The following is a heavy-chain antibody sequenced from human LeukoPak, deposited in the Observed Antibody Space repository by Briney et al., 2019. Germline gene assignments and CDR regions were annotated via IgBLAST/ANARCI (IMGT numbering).Heavy chain of an antibody. Sequence: PGASLRLSCAASGFTLSSYAMSWVRQAPGKGLEWVSAISGSGGSTYYADSVKGRFTISRDNSKNTLYLQMNSLRAEDTGVYYCAKGRRNWNHDAFDIWGQGTMVTVSS. CDR1: GFTLSSYA. D-gene: IGHD1-1*01. V-gene: IGHV3-23*01. J-gene: IGHJ3*02. CDR3: AKGRRNWNHDAFDI. CDR2: ISGSGGST.